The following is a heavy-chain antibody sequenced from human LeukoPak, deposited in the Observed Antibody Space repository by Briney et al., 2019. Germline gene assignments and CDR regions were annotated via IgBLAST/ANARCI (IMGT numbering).Heavy chain of an antibody. CDR3: ARAYCSGGSCPYWYFDL. J-gene: IGHJ2*01. V-gene: IGHV3-74*01. CDR2: INNDGSTT. CDR1: GFNFTMYW. D-gene: IGHD2-15*01. Sequence: PGGSLKLSCAASGFNFTMYWMHWVRQAPGKGLVWVSSINNDGSTTSHADSVKGRFTISRDNAKNTLYLQMNSLRAEDAAVYYCARAYCSGGSCPYWYFDLWGRGTLVTVSS.